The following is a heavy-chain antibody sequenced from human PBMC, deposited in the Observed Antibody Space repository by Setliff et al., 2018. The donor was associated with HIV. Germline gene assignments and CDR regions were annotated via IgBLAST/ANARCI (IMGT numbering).Heavy chain of an antibody. CDR2: LHSPGIV. CDR3: VRPAFGIGGGADFDS. J-gene: IGHJ4*02. V-gene: IGHV4-39*01. Sequence: PSETLSLTCSVTGAPTSRDNYFWGWIRQPPGKGLEWIANLHSPGIVYYNPSLRSRVTISVDTSQSRFSLELTSVTAADTAVYYCVRPAFGIGGGADFDSWGQGTLVTVSS. D-gene: IGHD3-3*01. CDR1: GAPTSRDNYF.